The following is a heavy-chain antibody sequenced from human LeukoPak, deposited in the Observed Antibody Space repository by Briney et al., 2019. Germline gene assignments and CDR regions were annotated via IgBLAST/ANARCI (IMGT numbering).Heavy chain of an antibody. CDR2: TYYRSKWYN. V-gene: IGHV6-1*01. Sequence: SQTLSLTRAISGDRVSSNSASWNWIMQSPSRGLEWLGRTYYRSKWYNHSAVSVKSRITINPDTSKNQFSLQLISVTPEDTAVYYCAVGYSSSSRYYYFDYWGQGTLVTVSS. J-gene: IGHJ4*02. D-gene: IGHD6-13*01. CDR3: AVGYSSSSRYYYFDY. CDR1: GDRVSSNSAS.